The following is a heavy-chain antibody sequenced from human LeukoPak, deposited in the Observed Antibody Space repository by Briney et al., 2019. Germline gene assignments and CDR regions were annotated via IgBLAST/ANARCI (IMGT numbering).Heavy chain of an antibody. CDR2: ISGSGGST. CDR3: AKPLGYCSGGSCPMGAFDI. Sequence: GGSLRLSCAASGFIFSSYAMSWVRQAPGKGLEWVSAISGSGGSTYYADSVKGRFTISRDNSKNTLYLQMNSLRAEDTAVYYCAKPLGYCSGGSCPMGAFDIWGQGTMVTVSS. J-gene: IGHJ3*02. V-gene: IGHV3-23*01. D-gene: IGHD2-15*01. CDR1: GFIFSSYA.